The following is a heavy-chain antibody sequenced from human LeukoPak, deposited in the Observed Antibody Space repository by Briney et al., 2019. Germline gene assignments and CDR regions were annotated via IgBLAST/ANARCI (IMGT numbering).Heavy chain of an antibody. Sequence: GGSLRLPCAASGFTFSRYGMHWVRQAPGKGLEWVAFVRYDGSNKYYADSVKGRFTVSRDNSKNTLYLETNSLRTEDTAVYYCAKDRTSDSSDDDYWGQGTLVTVSS. V-gene: IGHV3-30*02. J-gene: IGHJ4*02. D-gene: IGHD3-22*01. CDR2: VRYDGSNK. CDR3: AKDRTSDSSDDDY. CDR1: GFTFSRYG.